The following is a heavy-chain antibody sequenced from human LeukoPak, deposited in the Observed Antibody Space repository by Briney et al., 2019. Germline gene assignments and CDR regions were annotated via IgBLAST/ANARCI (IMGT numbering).Heavy chain of an antibody. CDR2: ISGSGGST. CDR3: ATSTYYDFWSGYYPDAFDI. D-gene: IGHD3-3*01. V-gene: IGHV3-23*01. J-gene: IGHJ3*02. CDR1: GFTFSSYA. Sequence: GGSLRLSCAASGFTFSSYAMSWVRQAPGKGLEWVSAISGSGGSTYYADSVKGRFTISRDNSKNTLYLQMNSLRAADTAVYYCATSTYYDFWSGYYPDAFDIWGQGTMVTVSS.